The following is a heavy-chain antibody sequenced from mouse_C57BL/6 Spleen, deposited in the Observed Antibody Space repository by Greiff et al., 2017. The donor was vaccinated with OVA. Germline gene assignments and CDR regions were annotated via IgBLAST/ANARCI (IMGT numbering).Heavy chain of an antibody. CDR3: TRSGPRAYYFDY. D-gene: IGHD3-2*02. J-gene: IGHJ2*01. Sequence: QVQLQQSGAELVRPGASVTLSCKASGYTFTDYEMHWVKQTPVHGLEWIGAIDPETGGTAYNQKFKGKAILTADKSSSTAYMELRSLTSEDSAVYYCTRSGPRAYYFDYWGKGTTLTVSS. V-gene: IGHV1-15*01. CDR1: GYTFTDYE. CDR2: IDPETGGT.